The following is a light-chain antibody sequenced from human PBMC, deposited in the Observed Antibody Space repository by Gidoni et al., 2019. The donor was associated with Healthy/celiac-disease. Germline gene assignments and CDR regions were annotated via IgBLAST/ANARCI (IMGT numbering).Light chain of an antibody. CDR1: QSVRGN. J-gene: IGKJ3*01. CDR3: EQYNNWPGKI. Sequence: EIVLTQSPATLSVSPGERATLSCGASQSVRGNLSWDKQTTGLAPRRFIYGASTRATGIPARCSGSGYVTEFTPPISSLRSEDFAVYYCEQYNNWPGKIFGPGTKVDIK. CDR2: GAS. V-gene: IGKV3-15*01.